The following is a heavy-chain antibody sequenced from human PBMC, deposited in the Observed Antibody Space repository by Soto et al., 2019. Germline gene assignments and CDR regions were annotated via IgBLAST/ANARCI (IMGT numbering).Heavy chain of an antibody. Sequence: QITLKESGPTLVKPTQTLTLTCDFSGFSLTTGGVGVGWVRQPPGEALEWLALIYCDDDERYNPSLKTRLTITKAPSKNQVVLIMTNMDPVDTATYYCAHSRNLITEDAQVGDFDYWGQGTLVTVSS. CDR1: GFSLTTGGVG. CDR2: IYCDDDE. J-gene: IGHJ4*02. CDR3: AHSRNLITEDAQVGDFDY. V-gene: IGHV2-5*02. D-gene: IGHD3-10*01.